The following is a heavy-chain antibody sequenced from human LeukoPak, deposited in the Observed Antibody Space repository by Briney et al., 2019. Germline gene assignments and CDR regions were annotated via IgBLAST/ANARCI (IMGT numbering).Heavy chain of an antibody. CDR1: GFTFSNCA. Sequence: GGSLRLSCTASGFTFSNCAMSWVRRAPGKGLEWVSAISGSGSSKYYADSVKGRFTISRDNSKNTLYLQMNSLRAEDTAVYYCARDYYDSSGYSHWFDPWGQGTLVTVSS. D-gene: IGHD3-22*01. V-gene: IGHV3-23*01. CDR3: ARDYYDSSGYSHWFDP. J-gene: IGHJ5*02. CDR2: ISGSGSSK.